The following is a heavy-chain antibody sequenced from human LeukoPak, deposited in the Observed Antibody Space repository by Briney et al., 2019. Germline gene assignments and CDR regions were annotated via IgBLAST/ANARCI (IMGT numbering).Heavy chain of an antibody. Sequence: ASVKVSCKASGYTFTSYDINWVRQATGQGLEWMGWMNPNSGNTGYAQKFQGRVTMTRNTSISTAYTELSSLRSEDTAVYYCARVGTSYDFWSGYRDYWGQGTLVTVSS. J-gene: IGHJ4*02. CDR2: MNPNSGNT. D-gene: IGHD3-3*01. CDR3: ARVGTSYDFWSGYRDY. V-gene: IGHV1-8*01. CDR1: GYTFTSYD.